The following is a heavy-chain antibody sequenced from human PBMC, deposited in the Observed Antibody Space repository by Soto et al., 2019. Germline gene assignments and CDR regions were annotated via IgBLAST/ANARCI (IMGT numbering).Heavy chain of an antibody. V-gene: IGHV4-30-4*08. J-gene: IGHJ5*02. CDR2: MYYSGST. CDR1: GGAISSVDYY. CDR3: ARGEAVVPAAVNWFDP. D-gene: IGHD2-2*01. Sequence: SETLSLTCTVSGGAISSVDYYWSWIRQPPGKGLEWIRYMYYSGSTYYNPPLKSRVTISVDTSKTQFSQKLSSGTAADTAVYYCARGEAVVPAAVNWFDPLGQGTLVTVSS.